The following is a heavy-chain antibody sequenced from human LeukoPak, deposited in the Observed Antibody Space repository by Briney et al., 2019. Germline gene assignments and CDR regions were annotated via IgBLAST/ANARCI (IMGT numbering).Heavy chain of an antibody. CDR1: GFSCSSYW. D-gene: IGHD1-26*01. J-gene: IGHJ4*02. V-gene: IGHV3-7*01. CDR3: ARVSVGAPAFDY. CDR2: INEDGSEK. Sequence: GGSLRLSCSASGFSCSSYWMSWVRQAPGKGLEWVAHINEDGSEKYYVDSVKGRFFISRDNAAKSLSLQMNRRRDADTAVYYCARVSVGAPAFDYWGQGNLVTVSS.